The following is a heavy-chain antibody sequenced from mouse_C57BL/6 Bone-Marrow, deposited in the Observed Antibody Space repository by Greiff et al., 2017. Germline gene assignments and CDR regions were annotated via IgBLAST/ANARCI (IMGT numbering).Heavy chain of an antibody. Sequence: EVQLQQSGPELVKPGASVKISCKASGHTFTDYYMNWVKQSPGKSLEWIGEINPNNGGTSYNQKFKGKATLTVDKSSSTAYMQLRSLTSEDSAVYYCARGSSGSVDFDYWGQGTTLTVSS. V-gene: IGHV1-26*01. CDR2: INPNNGGT. D-gene: IGHD3-2*02. CDR1: GHTFTDYY. J-gene: IGHJ2*01. CDR3: ARGSSGSVDFDY.